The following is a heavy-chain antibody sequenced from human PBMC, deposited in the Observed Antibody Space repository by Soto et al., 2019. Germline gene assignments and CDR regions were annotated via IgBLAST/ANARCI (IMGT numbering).Heavy chain of an antibody. Sequence: GGSLRLSCAASGFTFSSYAMHWVRQAPGKGLEWVAVISYDGSNKYYADSVKGRFTISRDNSKNTLYLQMNSLRAEDTAVYYCARDDPPRGSSSWLIPYYYYYGMDVWGQGTTVTVSS. J-gene: IGHJ6*02. V-gene: IGHV3-30-3*01. CDR1: GFTFSSYA. D-gene: IGHD6-13*01. CDR3: ARDDPPRGSSSWLIPYYYYYGMDV. CDR2: ISYDGSNK.